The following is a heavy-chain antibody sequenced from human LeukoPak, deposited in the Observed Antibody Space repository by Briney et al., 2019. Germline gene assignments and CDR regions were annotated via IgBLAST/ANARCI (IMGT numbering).Heavy chain of an antibody. V-gene: IGHV3-21*01. J-gene: IGHJ5*02. CDR1: GFTFSSYS. CDR2: ISSNSSYI. CDR3: ARNDFWSGYYQSNWFDP. D-gene: IGHD3-3*01. Sequence: GGSLRLSCAASGFTFSSYSMNWVRQAPGKVLEWVSSISSNSSYIYYADSVKGRFTISRDNAKNSLYQQMNSLRAEDTAVYYCARNDFWSGYYQSNWFDPWGQGTLVTVSS.